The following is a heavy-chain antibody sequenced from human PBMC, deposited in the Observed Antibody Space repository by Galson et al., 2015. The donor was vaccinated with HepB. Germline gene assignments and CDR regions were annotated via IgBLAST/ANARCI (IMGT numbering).Heavy chain of an antibody. CDR1: GFTFSGYA. V-gene: IGHV3-23*01. D-gene: IGHD1-26*01. J-gene: IGHJ4*02. CDR2: IVAGGST. Sequence: SLRLSCAASGFTFSGYAMSWVRQAPGKGLEWVSTIVAGGSTFYADSVKGRFTVSRDNSKNTLYLHMNNLRVDDTAVYNCARTEWEPPGSFDHWGQGTLVTVSS. CDR3: ARTEWEPPGSFDH.